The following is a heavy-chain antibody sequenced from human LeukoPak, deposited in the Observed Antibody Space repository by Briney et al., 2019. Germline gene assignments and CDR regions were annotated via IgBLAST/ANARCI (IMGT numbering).Heavy chain of an antibody. CDR2: ISGSGGST. Sequence: GGSLRLSCAASGFTFSSYAMSWVRQAPGKGLEWVSAISGSGGSTYYADSVKGRFTISRDNSKNTLYLQMNSLRAEDTAVYYCAKDHLGYCSSTSCPEGPWFDPWGQGTLVTVSS. J-gene: IGHJ5*02. CDR1: GFTFSSYA. D-gene: IGHD2-2*01. V-gene: IGHV3-23*01. CDR3: AKDHLGYCSSTSCPEGPWFDP.